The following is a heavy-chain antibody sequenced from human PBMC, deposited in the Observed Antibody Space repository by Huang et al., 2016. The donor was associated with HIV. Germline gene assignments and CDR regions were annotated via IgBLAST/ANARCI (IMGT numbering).Heavy chain of an antibody. CDR2: INQDESEK. D-gene: IGHD2-15*01. V-gene: IGHV3-7*01. CDR1: GFAFSSYW. Sequence: QLVESGGGLVQPGGSLRLSCAASGFAFSSYWMSWVRQAPGKGVEWVANINQDESEKYYLDSVKGRFTSFRDNAKASLYLQLTNLRVEDTGIYYCARRVDLDYWGQGILLTVSS. CDR3: ARRVDLDY. J-gene: IGHJ4*02.